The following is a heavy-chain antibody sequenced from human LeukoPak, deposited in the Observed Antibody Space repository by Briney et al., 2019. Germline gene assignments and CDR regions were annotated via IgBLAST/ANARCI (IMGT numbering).Heavy chain of an antibody. D-gene: IGHD6-19*01. CDR1: GYTFTSYY. V-gene: IGHV1-46*01. CDR3: ARGGHGTSVAVAGTGDF. J-gene: IGHJ4*02. CDR2: IDPSDGST. Sequence: ASVKVSCKASGYTFTSYYIHWVRQAPGQGLEWMGIIDPSDGSTIYAQKFQGRVTMTRDMSTSTLYMQLSSLTPEDTAVYYCARGGHGTSVAVAGTGDFWGQGTLVTVSS.